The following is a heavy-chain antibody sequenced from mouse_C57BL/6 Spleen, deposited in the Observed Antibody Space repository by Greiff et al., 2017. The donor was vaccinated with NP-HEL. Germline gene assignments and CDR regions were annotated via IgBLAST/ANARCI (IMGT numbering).Heavy chain of an antibody. J-gene: IGHJ3*01. V-gene: IGHV1-76*01. D-gene: IGHD3-2*02. CDR1: GYTFTDYY. Sequence: QVQLQQSGAELVRPGASVKLSCKASGYTFTDYYINWVKQRPGQGLEWIARIYPGSGNTYYNEKFKGKATLTAEKSSSTAYMQLSSLTSEDSAVYFCARAVWDSSGPFAYWGQGTLVTVSA. CDR3: ARAVWDSSGPFAY. CDR2: IYPGSGNT.